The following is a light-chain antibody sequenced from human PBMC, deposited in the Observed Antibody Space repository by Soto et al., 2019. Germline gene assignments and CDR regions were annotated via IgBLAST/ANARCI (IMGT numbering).Light chain of an antibody. CDR2: GAS. CDR1: QSVSSSY. V-gene: IGKV3-20*01. CDR3: QQYDSSPIT. Sequence: EIVLTQSPGPLSLSPGERATLSCRASQSVSSSYLAWYQQKPGQAPSLIIYGASRRATGIPDRFSGSGSGTDFTLTISRLEPEDVAVYYCQQYDSSPITLGQGTRLEIK. J-gene: IGKJ5*01.